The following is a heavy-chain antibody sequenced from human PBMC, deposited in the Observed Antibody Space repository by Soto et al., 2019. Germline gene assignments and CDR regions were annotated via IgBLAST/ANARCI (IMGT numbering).Heavy chain of an antibody. CDR3: ARSLYSSSWYAGY. Sequence: SETLSLTCAVSGYSISSGYYWGWIRQPPGKGLEWIGSIYHSGTTYYNPSLKSRVTISLDTSKNQVSLKLGSGTAADTAVYYCARSLYSSSWYAGYWGQGTLVTVSS. J-gene: IGHJ4*02. D-gene: IGHD6-13*01. CDR1: GYSISSGYY. V-gene: IGHV4-38-2*01. CDR2: IYHSGTT.